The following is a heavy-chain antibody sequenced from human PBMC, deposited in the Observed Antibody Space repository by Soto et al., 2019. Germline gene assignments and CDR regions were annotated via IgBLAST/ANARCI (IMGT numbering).Heavy chain of an antibody. CDR1: GGSISGGYS. J-gene: IGHJ6*02. Sequence: KPSETLSLTCAVSGGSISGGYSWSWIRQPPGRGLEWIGNIYHAATTYYNPSLESRVTISIDRSKNQFSLKLISVTAADTAVYYCARVVSGSSYYFYGLDVWGQGTTVTVSS. CDR3: ARVVSGSSYYFYGLDV. V-gene: IGHV4-30-2*01. D-gene: IGHD3-10*01. CDR2: IYHAATT.